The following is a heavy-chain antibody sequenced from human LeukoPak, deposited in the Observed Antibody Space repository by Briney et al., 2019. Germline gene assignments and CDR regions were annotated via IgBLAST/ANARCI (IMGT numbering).Heavy chain of an antibody. Sequence: GGSLRLSCAASGFTFDDYAMHWVRQAPGKGLERVSGINWNSDRIGYADSVKGRFTISRDNAKNSLYLQMNSLRAEDTALYYCAKDRRYASGGGASDIWGQGTMVTVSS. J-gene: IGHJ3*02. CDR3: AKDRRYASGGGASDI. D-gene: IGHD6-19*01. CDR2: INWNSDRI. V-gene: IGHV3-9*01. CDR1: GFTFDDYA.